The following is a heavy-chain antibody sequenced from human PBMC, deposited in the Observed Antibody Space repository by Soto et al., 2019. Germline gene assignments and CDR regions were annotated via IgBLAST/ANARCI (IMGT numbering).Heavy chain of an antibody. D-gene: IGHD3-22*01. Sequence: SLRLSCAGSGFTFSSYSMNWVRQAPGKGLEWVSYISSSSSTIYYADSVKGRFTISRDNAKNSLYLQMNSLRAEDTAVYYCARERFDYYDSSGYWRFDPWGQGTLVTVSS. CDR3: ARERFDYYDSSGYWRFDP. J-gene: IGHJ5*02. CDR1: GFTFSSYS. V-gene: IGHV3-48*01. CDR2: ISSSSSTI.